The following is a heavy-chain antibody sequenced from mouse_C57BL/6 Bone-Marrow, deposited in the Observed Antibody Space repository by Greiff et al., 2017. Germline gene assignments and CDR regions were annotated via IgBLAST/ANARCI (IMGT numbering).Heavy chain of an antibody. J-gene: IGHJ2*01. Sequence: EVLLVESGGGLVKPGGSLKLSCAASGFTFSSYAMSWVRQTPEKRLEWVATISDGGSYTYYPDNVKGRFTISNDKDKNTLYLDMSHLNSEDTAMSFCASDRDYYYSSSYDYWGQGTTLTVSS. V-gene: IGHV5-4*01. D-gene: IGHD1-1*01. CDR2: ISDGGSYT. CDR3: ASDRDYYYSSSYDY. CDR1: GFTFSSYA.